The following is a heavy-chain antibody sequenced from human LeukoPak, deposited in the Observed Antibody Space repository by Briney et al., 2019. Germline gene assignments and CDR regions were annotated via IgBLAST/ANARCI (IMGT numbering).Heavy chain of an antibody. V-gene: IGHV3-7*01. Sequence: GGSLRLACAASGFTFSSYWMSWVRQAPGKGLEWVANIKQDGSEKYYVDSVKGRFTISRDNAKNSRYLQMNSLRAEDTAVYYCARDYRFLEWFDYWGQGTLVTVSS. CDR2: IKQDGSEK. CDR3: ARDYRFLEWFDY. J-gene: IGHJ4*02. CDR1: GFTFSSYW. D-gene: IGHD3-3*01.